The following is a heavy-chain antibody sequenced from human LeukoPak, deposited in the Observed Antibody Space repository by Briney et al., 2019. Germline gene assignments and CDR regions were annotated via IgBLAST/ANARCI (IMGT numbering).Heavy chain of an antibody. CDR3: ARERAAAANYGMDV. Sequence: SETLSLTCTVSGGSISSSSYYWGWIRQPPGKGLEWIGSIYYSGSTYYNPSLKSRVTISVDTSKNQFSLKLSSVTAADTAVYYCARERAAAANYGMDVWGQGTTVTVSS. CDR2: IYYSGST. V-gene: IGHV4-39*07. J-gene: IGHJ6*02. CDR1: GGSISSSSYY. D-gene: IGHD6-13*01.